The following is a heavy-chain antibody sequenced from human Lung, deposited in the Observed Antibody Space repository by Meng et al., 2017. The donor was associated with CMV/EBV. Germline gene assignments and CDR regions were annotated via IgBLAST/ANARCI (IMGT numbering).Heavy chain of an antibody. Sequence: TLSLTCXVYGGSFCGYCWSWIRQPPGKGLEWIGEINHSGTTNYNPSLESRVTIPVDTSKTQFSLKLSSVTAADTAVYYCARCFRGGGTQRRFGVFRSSYFFDYWGLGTLVTISS. D-gene: IGHD3-3*01. V-gene: IGHV4-34*01. CDR3: ARCFRGGGTQRRFGVFRSSYFFDY. CDR2: INHSGTT. J-gene: IGHJ4*02. CDR1: GGSFCGYC.